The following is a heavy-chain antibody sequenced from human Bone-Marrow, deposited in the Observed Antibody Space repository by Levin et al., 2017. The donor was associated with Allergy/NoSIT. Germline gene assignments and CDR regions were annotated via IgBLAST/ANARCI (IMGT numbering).Heavy chain of an antibody. J-gene: IGHJ4*02. V-gene: IGHV1-2*04. D-gene: IGHD5-12*01. Sequence: LGESLKISCKASGYTFTGYYMHWVRQAPGQGLEWMGWINPNSGGTNYAQKFQGWVTMTRDTSISTAYMELSRLRSDDTAVYYCARAKIVATPGLEFDYWGQGTLVTVSS. CDR2: INPNSGGT. CDR3: ARAKIVATPGLEFDY. CDR1: GYTFTGYY.